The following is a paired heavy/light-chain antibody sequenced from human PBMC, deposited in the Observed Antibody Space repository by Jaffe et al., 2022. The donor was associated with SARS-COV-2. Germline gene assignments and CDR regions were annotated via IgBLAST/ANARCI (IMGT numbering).Heavy chain of an antibody. J-gene: IGHJ6*02. Sequence: QVQLQESGPGLVKPSQTLSLTCTVSGGSISSGSYYWSWIRQPAGKGLEWIGRIYTSGSTNYNPSLKSRVTISVDTSKNQFSLKLSSVTAADTAVYYCARDSAQLGIGRREGDYYYYYYGMDVWGQGTTVTVSS. CDR1: GGSISSGSYY. V-gene: IGHV4-61*02. CDR2: IYTSGST. CDR3: ARDSAQLGIGRREGDYYYYYYGMDV. D-gene: IGHD2-21*01.
Light chain of an antibody. CDR1: QSISSY. J-gene: IGKJ3*01. CDR2: AAS. Sequence: DIQMTQSPSSLSASVGDRVTITCRASQSISSYLNWYQQKPGKAPKLLIYAASSLQSGVPSRFSGSGSGTDFTLTISSLQPEDFATYYCQQSYSTLSFTFGPGTKVDIK. CDR3: QQSYSTLSFT. V-gene: IGKV1-39*01.